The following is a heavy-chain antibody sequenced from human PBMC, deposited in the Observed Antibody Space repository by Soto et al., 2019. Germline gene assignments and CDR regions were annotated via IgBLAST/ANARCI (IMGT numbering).Heavy chain of an antibody. V-gene: IGHV5-51*01. J-gene: IGHJ4*02. D-gene: IGHD2-2*02. CDR1: GYSFTTYW. CDR2: IYPGDSAT. CDR3: ATGGYYNTKCYNVFDY. Sequence: PGESLKISCKASGYSFTTYWIGWVRQMPGKGLEWMGIIYPGDSATKYSPSFQGQVTISADKSITPAYLQWSSLKASDTAMYYCATGGYYNTKCYNVFDYWGRGTLVTVSS.